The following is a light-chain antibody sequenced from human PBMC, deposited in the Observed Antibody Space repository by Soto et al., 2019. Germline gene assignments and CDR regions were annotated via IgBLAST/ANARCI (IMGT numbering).Light chain of an antibody. CDR1: QGMSTY. CDR3: QQYNSYPYT. Sequence: DIQLTQSHSTLSASVGARVTTXCRASQGMSTYVAWYQQKPGKAPKLLIYGASTLQSGVPSRFSGSGSGTEFTLTISSLQPDDFATYYCQQYNSYPYTFGQGTKVDIK. J-gene: IGKJ2*01. CDR2: GAS. V-gene: IGKV1-9*01.